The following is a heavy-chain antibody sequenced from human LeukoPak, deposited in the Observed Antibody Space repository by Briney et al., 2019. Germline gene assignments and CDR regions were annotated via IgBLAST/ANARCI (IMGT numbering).Heavy chain of an antibody. Sequence: GGSLRLSCTASGFTFSSYSMNWVRQAPGKGLEWVASISSSSSYIYYADSVKGRFTISRDNAKNSLYLQMNSLRAEDTAVYYCARDETYDYVWGSFRYPFDYWGQGTLVTVSS. CDR3: ARDETYDYVWGSFRYPFDY. V-gene: IGHV3-21*01. D-gene: IGHD3-16*02. J-gene: IGHJ4*02. CDR1: GFTFSSYS. CDR2: ISSSSSYI.